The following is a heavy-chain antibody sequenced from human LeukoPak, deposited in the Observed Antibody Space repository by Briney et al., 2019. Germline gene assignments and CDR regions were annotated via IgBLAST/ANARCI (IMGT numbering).Heavy chain of an antibody. CDR1: GFSFSSYI. D-gene: IGHD3-3*01. J-gene: IGHJ4*02. CDR3: ARTPYDFWSASYSYYFDY. V-gene: IGHV3-48*01. CDR2: ISSSTTTI. Sequence: GGSLRLSCAASGFSFSSYIMNWVRKAPGKGLEWVSYISSSTTTIYYADSVKGRFTISRDNAKNSLYLQMNSLRAEDTAVFYCARTPYDFWSASYSYYFDYWGQGTLVTVSS.